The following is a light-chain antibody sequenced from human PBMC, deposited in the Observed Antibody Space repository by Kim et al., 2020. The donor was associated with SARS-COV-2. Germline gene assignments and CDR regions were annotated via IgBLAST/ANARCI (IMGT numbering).Light chain of an antibody. CDR2: DAS. CDR3: QQRNSWPPAVT. Sequence: PVESATHSCRASQNIDTYLAWYQQRPGQAPRLLVYDASNRATGVPDRFSGSGSGTDFTLTISSLEPEDFSIYYCQQRNSWPPAVTFGGGTKVDIK. V-gene: IGKV3-11*01. CDR1: QNIDTY. J-gene: IGKJ4*01.